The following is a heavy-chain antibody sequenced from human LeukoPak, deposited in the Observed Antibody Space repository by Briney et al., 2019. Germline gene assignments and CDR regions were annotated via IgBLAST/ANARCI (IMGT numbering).Heavy chain of an antibody. Sequence: GGSLRLSCAASGFTSSSYWMSWVRQAPGKGLEWVANIKQDGSEKYYVDSVKGRFTISRDNAKNSLYLQMNSLRAEDTAVYYCARDSRYFDWLLSLSSYGMDVWGQGTTVTVSS. V-gene: IGHV3-7*01. D-gene: IGHD3-9*01. CDR2: IKQDGSEK. CDR1: GFTSSSYW. CDR3: ARDSRYFDWLLSLSSYGMDV. J-gene: IGHJ6*02.